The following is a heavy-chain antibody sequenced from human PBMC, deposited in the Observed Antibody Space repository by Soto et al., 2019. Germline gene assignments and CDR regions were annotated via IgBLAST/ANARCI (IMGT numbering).Heavy chain of an antibody. CDR2: IIPILGIA. V-gene: IGHV1-69*02. CDR3: AALAVAAQRYAFDI. Sequence: GASVKVSCKASGGTFSSYTISWVRQAPGQGLEWMGRIIPILGIANYAQKFQGRVTITADKSTSTAYMELSSLRSEDTAVYYCAALAVAAQRYAFDIWGQGTMATVSS. D-gene: IGHD6-19*01. J-gene: IGHJ3*02. CDR1: GGTFSSYT.